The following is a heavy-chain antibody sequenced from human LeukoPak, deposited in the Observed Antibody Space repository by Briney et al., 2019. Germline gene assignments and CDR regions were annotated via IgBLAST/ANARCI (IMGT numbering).Heavy chain of an antibody. CDR3: ARHVDSGWYGPEGGSDY. CDR1: GHSFTSYW. V-gene: IGHV5-10-1*01. CDR2: IDPSDSYT. Sequence: GESLKISCKGSGHSFTSYWISWVRQMPGKGLEWMGRIDPSDSYTNCSPSFQGHVTISADKSISTAYLQWSSLKASDTAMYYCARHVDSGWYGPEGGSDYWGQGTLVTVSS. D-gene: IGHD6-19*01. J-gene: IGHJ4*02.